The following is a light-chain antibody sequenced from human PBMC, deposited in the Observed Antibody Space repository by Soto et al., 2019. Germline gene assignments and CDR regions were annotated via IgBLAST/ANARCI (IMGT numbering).Light chain of an antibody. J-gene: IGKJ5*01. V-gene: IGKV3-20*01. Sequence: VLTQSPATLSLTPGERATLSCRPSQSVSSYLAWYQQKPGQAPRLLIYDASNRATGIPARFSGSGSGTDFTLTISRLEPEDFAVYYCQQYGSSPPYTFGQGTRPEI. CDR1: QSVSSY. CDR3: QQYGSSPPYT. CDR2: DAS.